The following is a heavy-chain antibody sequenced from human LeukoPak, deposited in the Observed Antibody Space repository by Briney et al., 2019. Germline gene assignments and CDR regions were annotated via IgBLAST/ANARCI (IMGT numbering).Heavy chain of an antibody. CDR1: GFSFGDYT. CDR2: IRTKVYGGTT. D-gene: IGHD5-18*01. CDR3: IRDVPSGGYSHGCFDY. V-gene: IGHV3-49*04. Sequence: PGRSLRLSCTGSGFSFGDYTITWVRQAPGKGLEGLGFIRTKVYGGTTEYAASVKGRFTISRDDFKSIAHLQMNSLKIEDTALYLCIRDVPSGGYSHGCFDYWGQGTLVTVSS. J-gene: IGHJ4*02.